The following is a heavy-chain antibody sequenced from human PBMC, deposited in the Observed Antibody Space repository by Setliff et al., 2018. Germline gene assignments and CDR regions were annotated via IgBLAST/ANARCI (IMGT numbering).Heavy chain of an antibody. J-gene: IGHJ4*02. V-gene: IGHV1-69*06. CDR1: GGTFSSYA. D-gene: IGHD3-3*01. CDR2: IIPIFGTA. Sequence: SVKVSCKASGGTFSSYAISWVRQAPGQGLEWMGRIIPIFGTANYAQKFQGRVTITADKSTSTAYMELSSLRSEDTAVYYCARDRITIFGVVIPFDYWGQGTLVTVS. CDR3: ARDRITIFGVVIPFDY.